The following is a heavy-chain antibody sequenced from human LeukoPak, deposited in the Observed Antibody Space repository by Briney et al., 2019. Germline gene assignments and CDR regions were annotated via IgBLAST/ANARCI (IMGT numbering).Heavy chain of an antibody. Sequence: SETLSLTCTVSGYSISSGYYWGWIRQPPGKGLEWIGSIYHSGSTYYNPSLKSRVTISVDTSKNQFSLKLSSVTAADTAVYYCATRLDLGGYYYPFDCWGQGTLVTVSS. CDR2: IYHSGST. CDR1: GYSISSGYY. J-gene: IGHJ4*02. V-gene: IGHV4-38-2*02. D-gene: IGHD3-22*01. CDR3: ATRLDLGGYYYPFDC.